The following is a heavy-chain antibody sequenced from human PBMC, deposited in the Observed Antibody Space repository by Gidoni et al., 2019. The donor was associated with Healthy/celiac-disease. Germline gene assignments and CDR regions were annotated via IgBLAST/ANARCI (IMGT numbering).Heavy chain of an antibody. CDR3: ARVRENGDYHYYYYGMDV. D-gene: IGHD4-17*01. Sequence: QVQLVESGGGVVQPGRSLRLSCAASGFTFSSYAMHWVRQAPGTGLEWVAVISYDGSNKYYADSVKGRFTISRDNSKNTLYLQMNSLRAEDTAVYYCARVRENGDYHYYYYGMDVWGQGTTVTVSS. V-gene: IGHV3-30*04. CDR2: ISYDGSNK. CDR1: GFTFSSYA. J-gene: IGHJ6*02.